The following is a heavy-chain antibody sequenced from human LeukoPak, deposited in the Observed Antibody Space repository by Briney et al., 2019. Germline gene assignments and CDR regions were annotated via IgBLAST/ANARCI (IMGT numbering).Heavy chain of an antibody. V-gene: IGHV1-46*01. CDR3: AAGGGYEPLFDY. CDR1: GYTFTSYY. J-gene: IGHJ4*02. Sequence: ASVKVSCKASGYTFTSYYMHWVRQAPGKGFEWMGIINPSGGSTSYAQKFQGRVTMTRDTSTSTVYMELSSLRSEDTAVYYCAAGGGYEPLFDYWGQGTLVTVSS. D-gene: IGHD5-12*01. CDR2: INPSGGST.